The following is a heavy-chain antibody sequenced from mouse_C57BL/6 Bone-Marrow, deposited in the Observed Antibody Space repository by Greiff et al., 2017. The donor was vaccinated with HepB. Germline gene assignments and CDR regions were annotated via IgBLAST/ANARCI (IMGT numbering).Heavy chain of an antibody. CDR1: GYTFTDYY. V-gene: IGHV1-26*01. CDR2: INPNNGGT. CDR3: ARSTTVVAED. D-gene: IGHD1-1*01. Sequence: EVQLQQSGPELVKPGASVKISCKASGYTFTDYYMNWVKQSHGKSLEWIGDINPNNGGTSYNQKFKGKATLTVDKSSSTAYMELRSLTSEDSAVYYCARSTTVVAEDWGQGTTLTVSS. J-gene: IGHJ2*01.